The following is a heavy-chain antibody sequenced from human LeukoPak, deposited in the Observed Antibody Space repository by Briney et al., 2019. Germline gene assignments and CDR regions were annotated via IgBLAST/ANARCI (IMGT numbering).Heavy chain of an antibody. CDR2: INPDGSER. D-gene: IGHD6-19*01. V-gene: IGHV3-7*03. J-gene: IGHJ6*02. CDR3: TRDLAAVPGPRMDV. CDR1: GFSFSSYY. Sequence: GGSLRLSCAASGFSFSSYYMSWVRQAPGKGLEWVALINPDGSERYYVDSVKGRFTISRDNARNSLYLQMDSLRDDDTAMYFCTRDLAAVPGPRMDVWGQGTTATVSS.